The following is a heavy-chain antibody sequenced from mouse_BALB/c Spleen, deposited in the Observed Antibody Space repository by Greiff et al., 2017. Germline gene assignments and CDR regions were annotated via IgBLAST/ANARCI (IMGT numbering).Heavy chain of an antibody. V-gene: IGHV1-9*01. CDR3: ARLPTVVATPYAMDY. CDR1: GYTFSSYW. CDR2: ILPGSGST. Sequence: QVQLKQSGAELMKPGASVKISCKATGYTFSSYWIEWVKQRPGHGLEWIGEILPGSGSTNYNEKFKGKATFTADTSSNTAYMQLSSLTSEDSAVYYCARLPTVVATPYAMDYWGQGTSVTVSS. J-gene: IGHJ4*01. D-gene: IGHD1-1*01.